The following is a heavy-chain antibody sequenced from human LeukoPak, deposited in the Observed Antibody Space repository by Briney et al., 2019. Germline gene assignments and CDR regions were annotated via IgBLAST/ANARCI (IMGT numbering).Heavy chain of an antibody. V-gene: IGHV3-9*03. Sequence: PGRSLRLSCAASGFTFDDYAMNWVRQAPGKGLEWVSGISWNSGSIGYADSVKGRFTNARDNAKSAQYKQMISLRAEDMALYYCAKSSDCSGGSCTNYFDYWGQGTLVTVSS. CDR2: ISWNSGSI. D-gene: IGHD2-15*01. CDR3: AKSSDCSGGSCTNYFDY. J-gene: IGHJ4*02. CDR1: GFTFDDYA.